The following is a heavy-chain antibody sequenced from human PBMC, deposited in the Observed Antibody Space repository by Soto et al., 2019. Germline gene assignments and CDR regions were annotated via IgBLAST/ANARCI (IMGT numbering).Heavy chain of an antibody. CDR2: ISYDGTNT. CDR1: GFSFSKFG. V-gene: IGHV3-30*18. Sequence: QVQLVESGGGVVQPGRSLGLSCAASGFSFSKFGMHWVRQAPGKGLEWVAAISYDGTNTFYADSVKGRFALSRDNSKNTLSLQMHSLTTDDTGVYWCAKVHGNGWWEIATWGQGTLVSVSS. D-gene: IGHD6-19*01. CDR3: AKVHGNGWWEIAT. J-gene: IGHJ5*02.